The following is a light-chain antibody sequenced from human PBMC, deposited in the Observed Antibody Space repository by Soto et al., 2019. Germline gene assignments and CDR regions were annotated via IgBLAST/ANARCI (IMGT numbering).Light chain of an antibody. J-gene: IGKJ4*01. CDR2: KAS. V-gene: IGKV1-5*03. Sequence: IQMTQSPSSLSASVGDRVTITCQATQDIRKYLNWYQQKPGKAPKLLIYKASTLKSGVPSRFSGSGSGTEFTLTISSLQPDDFATYYCQQYNSYPLTFGGGTKVDIK. CDR1: QDIRKY. CDR3: QQYNSYPLT.